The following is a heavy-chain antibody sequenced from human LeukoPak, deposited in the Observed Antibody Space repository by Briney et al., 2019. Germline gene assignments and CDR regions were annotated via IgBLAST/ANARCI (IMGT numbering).Heavy chain of an antibody. CDR3: TRYSGYPGDY. CDR2: IKQDGSEK. CDR1: GFTFTTYW. V-gene: IGHV3-7*03. D-gene: IGHD5-12*01. Sequence: PGGSLTLSCAASGFTFTTYWMSWVHQTPGKGLEWLANIKQDGSEKYYVDSVEGRFTVSRDNAKNSLYLQMNSLRVEDTGVYYCTRYSGYPGDYWGQGTLVTVSS. J-gene: IGHJ4*02.